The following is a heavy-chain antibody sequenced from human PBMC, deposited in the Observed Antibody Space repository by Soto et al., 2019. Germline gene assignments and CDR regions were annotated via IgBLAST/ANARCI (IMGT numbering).Heavy chain of an antibody. CDR1: GFTFDDYA. Sequence: PGGSLRLSCAASGFTFDDYAMHWVRQAPGKGLEWVSGISWNSGSIGYADSVEGRFTISRDNAKNSLYLQMNSLRVEDTALYYCAKDRDSSGWLGFDYWGQGTLVTVSS. CDR3: AKDRDSSGWLGFDY. J-gene: IGHJ4*02. D-gene: IGHD6-19*01. CDR2: ISWNSGSI. V-gene: IGHV3-9*01.